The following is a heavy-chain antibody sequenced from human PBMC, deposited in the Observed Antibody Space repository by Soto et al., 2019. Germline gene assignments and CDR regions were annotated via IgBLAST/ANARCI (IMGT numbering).Heavy chain of an antibody. CDR2: ISTYTGNT. CDR1: GYTFTNYR. CDR3: TGWTVTNNWFDP. J-gene: IGHJ5*02. V-gene: IGHV1-18*01. D-gene: IGHD4-17*01. Sequence: QVQLVQSGPEVKKPGASVTVSCKTSGYTFTNYRIGWVRQAPGQGLEWMGWISTYTGNTKSVQKFQGRVTLTTDPSTSTAYMDLRSLTSDDTAVYYCTGWTVTNNWFDPWGQGTLVTVSS.